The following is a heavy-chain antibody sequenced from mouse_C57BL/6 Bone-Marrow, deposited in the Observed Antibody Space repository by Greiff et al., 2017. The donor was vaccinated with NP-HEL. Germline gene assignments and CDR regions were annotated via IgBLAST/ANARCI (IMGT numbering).Heavy chain of an antibody. Sequence: QVQLKQSGPGLVQPSPSLSITCTVSGFSLTSYGVHWVRQSPGQGLEWLGVIWRGGSTDYNAAFISRLCISKDNSKSHVFFNMNSLQADDTAIYYCARKEEAWFAYWGQGTLVTVSA. CDR1: GFSLTSYG. CDR3: ARKEEAWFAY. V-gene: IGHV2-2*01. J-gene: IGHJ3*01. CDR2: IWRGGST.